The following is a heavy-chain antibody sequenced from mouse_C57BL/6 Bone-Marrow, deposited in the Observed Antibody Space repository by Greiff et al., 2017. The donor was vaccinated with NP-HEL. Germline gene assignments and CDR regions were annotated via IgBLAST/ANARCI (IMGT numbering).Heavy chain of an antibody. CDR2: ISSGGDYI. Sequence: EVKVVESGEGLVKPGGSLKLSCAASGFTFSSYAMSWVRQTPEKRLEWVAYISSGGDYIYYADTVKGRFTISRDNARNTLYLQMSSLKSEDTAMYYCTRVIYYDYGAWFAYWGQGTLVTVSA. V-gene: IGHV5-9-1*02. CDR1: GFTFSSYA. CDR3: TRVIYYDYGAWFAY. D-gene: IGHD2-4*01. J-gene: IGHJ3*01.